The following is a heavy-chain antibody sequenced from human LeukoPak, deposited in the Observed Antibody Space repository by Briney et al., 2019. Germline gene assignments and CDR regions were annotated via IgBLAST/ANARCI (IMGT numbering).Heavy chain of an antibody. CDR1: GYTFTSYD. V-gene: IGHV1-8*01. CDR3: ARGPETPYYYDSTDYYYYYMDV. J-gene: IGHJ6*03. CDR2: MNPNSGNT. D-gene: IGHD3-22*01. Sequence: ASVTVSCKASGYTFTSYDINWVRQATGQGLEWMGWMNPNSGNTGYAQKFQGRVTMTRKTSISTAYMEMTSLRSEATAVYYCARGPETPYYYDSTDYYYYYMDVWGKGTPVTVSS.